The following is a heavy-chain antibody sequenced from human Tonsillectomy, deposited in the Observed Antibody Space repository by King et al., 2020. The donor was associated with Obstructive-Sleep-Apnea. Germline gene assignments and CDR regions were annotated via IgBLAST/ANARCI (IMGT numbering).Heavy chain of an antibody. V-gene: IGHV3-9*01. J-gene: IGHJ3*02. D-gene: IGHD3-10*01. CDR3: AKDQGEYFGVGAFDS. CDR2: ISWSGDRV. CDR1: GFTFDDSA. Sequence: VQLVESGGGFVQSGRSLRLSCAASGFTFDDSAMHWVRQVPGKGLEWVSSISWSGDRVAYADSVKGRFTISRDNAKNSLFLPMNSLRREDTAFYYCAKDQGEYFGVGAFDSWGQGTMVTVSS.